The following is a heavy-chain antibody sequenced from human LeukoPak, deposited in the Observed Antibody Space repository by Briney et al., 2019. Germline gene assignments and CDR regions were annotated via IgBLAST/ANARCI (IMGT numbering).Heavy chain of an antibody. V-gene: IGHV3-30-3*01. J-gene: IGHJ3*02. D-gene: IGHD2-21*02. CDR1: GFTFSSYA. CDR3: AGPTVVVTAFDI. CDR2: ISYDGSNK. Sequence: GGSLRLSCAASGFTFSSYAMHWVRQAPGKGLEWVAVISYDGSNKYYADSVKGRFTISRDNSKNTLYLQMNSLRAEDTAVYYCAGPTVVVTAFDIWGQGTVVTVSS.